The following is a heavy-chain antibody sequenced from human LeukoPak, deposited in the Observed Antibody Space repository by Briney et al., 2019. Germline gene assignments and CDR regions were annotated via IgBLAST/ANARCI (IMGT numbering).Heavy chain of an antibody. CDR3: ARDRGYSYDSQYGMDV. D-gene: IGHD5-18*01. Sequence: GGSLRLSCAASGFTFSSYSMNWVRQAPGKGLEWVSSISSSSSYIYYADSVKGRFTISRDNAKKSLYLQMNSLRAEDTAVYYCARDRGYSYDSQYGMDVWGQGTTVTVSS. CDR1: GFTFSSYS. CDR2: ISSSSSYI. V-gene: IGHV3-21*01. J-gene: IGHJ6*02.